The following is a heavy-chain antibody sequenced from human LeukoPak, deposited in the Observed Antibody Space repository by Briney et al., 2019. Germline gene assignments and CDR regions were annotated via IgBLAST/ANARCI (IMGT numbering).Heavy chain of an antibody. J-gene: IGHJ5*02. CDR2: IRYDGSNK. CDR3: ATNYDPDP. CDR1: GFTFSSYG. Sequence: GGSLRLSCAASGFTFSSYGMHWVRQAPGKGLEWVAFIRYDGSNKDYADSVKGRFTISRDNSKNTLYLQMNSLRAEDTAVYYCATNYDPDPWGQGTLVTVSS. D-gene: IGHD3-22*01. V-gene: IGHV3-30*02.